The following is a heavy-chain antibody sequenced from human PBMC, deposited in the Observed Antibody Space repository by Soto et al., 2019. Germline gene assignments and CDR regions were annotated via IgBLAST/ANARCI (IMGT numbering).Heavy chain of an antibody. D-gene: IGHD6-19*01. CDR3: ARDLGSSGWHYFDY. J-gene: IGHJ4*02. V-gene: IGHV1-69*06. CDR1: GGTFSSYA. CDR2: IIPIFGTA. Sequence: GASVKVSCKASGGTFSSYAISWVRQAPGQGLEWMGGIIPIFGTANYAQKFQGRVTITADKSTSTAYMELSSLRSEDTAVYYCARDLGSSGWHYFDYWGQGTLVTVSS.